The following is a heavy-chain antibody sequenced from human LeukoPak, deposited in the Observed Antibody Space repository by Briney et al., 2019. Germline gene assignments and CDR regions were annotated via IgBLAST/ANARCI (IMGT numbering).Heavy chain of an antibody. V-gene: IGHV1-2*02. Sequence: ASVKVSCKASGYTFTGYYMHWVRQAPGQGLEWMGWINPNSGGTNYAQKFQGRVTMTRDTSISTAYMELSRLRSDDTAVYYCARGIIPGLLTLAEYFQHWGQGTLVTVSS. D-gene: IGHD3-22*01. CDR1: GYTFTGYY. J-gene: IGHJ1*01. CDR3: ARGIIPGLLTLAEYFQH. CDR2: INPNSGGT.